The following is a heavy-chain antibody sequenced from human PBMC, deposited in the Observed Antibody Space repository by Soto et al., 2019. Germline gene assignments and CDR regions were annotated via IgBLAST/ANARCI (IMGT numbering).Heavy chain of an antibody. V-gene: IGHV3-30-3*01. CDR3: AKDKDNTADYYFDH. CDR1: GFAFNTYA. D-gene: IGHD5-18*01. Sequence: PGGSLRLSCAASGFAFNTYAMHWVRQAPGKGLEWVAVISYNGGDKYSADSVKGRFTISRDNSKGTVYLQMNSLRTEDTAMYYCAKDKDNTADYYFDHWGQGTRVTAPQ. J-gene: IGHJ4*02. CDR2: ISYNGGDK.